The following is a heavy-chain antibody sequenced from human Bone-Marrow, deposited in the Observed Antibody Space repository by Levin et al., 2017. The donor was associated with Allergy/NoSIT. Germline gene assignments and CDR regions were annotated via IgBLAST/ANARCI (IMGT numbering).Heavy chain of an antibody. CDR3: SHVWSVTNPLFTS. D-gene: IGHD4-17*01. J-gene: IGHJ5*02. V-gene: IGHV3-15*01. Sequence: SCVVSGINFIDAWMTWVRQAPGKGLEWVGRIKSKAGGGTTDYAAPVKGRFTISRDDSKNTLYLQMNSLETEDTALYYCSHVWSVTNPLFTSWGQGTLVAVSS. CDR1: GINFIDAW. CDR2: IKSKAGGGTT.